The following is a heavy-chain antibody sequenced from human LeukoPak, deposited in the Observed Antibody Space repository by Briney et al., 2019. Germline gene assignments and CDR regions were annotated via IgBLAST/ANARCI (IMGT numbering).Heavy chain of an antibody. CDR3: ARHASEAAAGLVYFDY. V-gene: IGHV5-10-1*01. CDR1: GYSFTSYW. J-gene: IGHJ4*02. CDR2: IDPSDSYT. D-gene: IGHD6-13*01. Sequence: HGESLKISCKGSGYSFTSYWISWVRQMPGKGLEWMGRIDPSDSYTNYSPSFQGHVTISADKSISTAYLRWSSLKASDTAMYYCARHASEAAAGLVYFDYWGQGTLVTVSS.